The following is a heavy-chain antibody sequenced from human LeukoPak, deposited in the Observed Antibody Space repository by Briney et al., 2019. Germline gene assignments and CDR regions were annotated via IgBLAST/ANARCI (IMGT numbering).Heavy chain of an antibody. CDR2: FDPEDGET. Sequence: ASVKVSCKVSGYTLTELSMHWVRQAPGKGLEWMGGFDPEDGETIYAQKFQGRVTMTEDTSADTAYMELSSLRSEDTAVYYCATVGAYCGGDCYSGEYYFDYWGQGTLVTVSS. D-gene: IGHD2-21*02. CDR3: ATVGAYCGGDCYSGEYYFDY. CDR1: GYTLTELS. J-gene: IGHJ4*02. V-gene: IGHV1-24*01.